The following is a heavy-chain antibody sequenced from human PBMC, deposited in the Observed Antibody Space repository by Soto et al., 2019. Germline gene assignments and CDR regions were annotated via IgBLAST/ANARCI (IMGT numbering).Heavy chain of an antibody. CDR2: VSYDGSNK. D-gene: IGHD3-10*01. V-gene: IGHV3-30-3*01. Sequence: QVQLVESGGGVVQPGRSLRLSCAASGFTFNRYALHWVRQAPGKGLEWVTLVSYDGSNKDFADSVKGRFTISRDNSKNTLYLQMNSQRAEDTAVYYCAREKGNYHESRGPFDYWGQGTLVTVSS. J-gene: IGHJ4*02. CDR1: GFTFNRYA. CDR3: AREKGNYHESRGPFDY.